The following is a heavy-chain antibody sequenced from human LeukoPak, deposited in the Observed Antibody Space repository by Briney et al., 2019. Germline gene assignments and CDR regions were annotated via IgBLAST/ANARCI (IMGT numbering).Heavy chain of an antibody. V-gene: IGHV4-30-4*02. CDR1: GGPISSGDYY. CDR2: IYYSGST. CDR3: ARSRWLRLPDY. Sequence: SETLSLTCTVSGGPISSGDYYWSWIRQPPGKGLEWIGYIYYSGSTYYNPSLKSRVTISVDTSKNQFSLKLGSVTAADTAVYYCARSRWLRLPDYWGQGTLVTVSS. D-gene: IGHD5-12*01. J-gene: IGHJ4*02.